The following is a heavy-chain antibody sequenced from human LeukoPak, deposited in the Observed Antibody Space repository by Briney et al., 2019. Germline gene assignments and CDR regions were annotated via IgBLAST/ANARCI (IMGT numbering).Heavy chain of an antibody. CDR3: ARSYSSSWNYFDY. Sequence: GGSLRLSCAASGFPFSSYGMHWVRQAPGKGLEWVAVIWYDGSNKYYADSVKGRFTISRDNSKNTLYLQMNSLRAEDTAVYYCARSYSSSWNYFDYWGQGTLVTVSS. J-gene: IGHJ4*02. D-gene: IGHD6-13*01. CDR1: GFPFSSYG. V-gene: IGHV3-33*01. CDR2: IWYDGSNK.